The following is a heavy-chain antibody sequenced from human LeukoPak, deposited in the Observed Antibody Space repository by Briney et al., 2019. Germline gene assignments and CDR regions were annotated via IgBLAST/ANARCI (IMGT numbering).Heavy chain of an antibody. D-gene: IGHD3-10*01. CDR3: AKDMDVYGSGSYYKGLDY. Sequence: PGGSLRLSCAASGFTFSIYAMHWVRQAPGKGLECVAVIWYDGSNKYYADSVKGRFTISRDNSKNTLYLQMNSLRAEDTAVYYCAKDMDVYGSGSYYKGLDYWGQGTLVTVSS. CDR1: GFTFSIYA. V-gene: IGHV3-33*06. CDR2: IWYDGSNK. J-gene: IGHJ4*02.